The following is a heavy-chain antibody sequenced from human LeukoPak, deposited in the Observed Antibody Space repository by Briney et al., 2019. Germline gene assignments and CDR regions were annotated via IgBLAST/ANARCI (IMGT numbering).Heavy chain of an antibody. V-gene: IGHV3-48*02. CDR2: ISSGDTI. CDR3: ARDIYGGNPRTDY. Sequence: GGSLRLSCAASGFTFNTYSMNWVRQAPGKGLAWISYISSGDTIYYAESVQGRFTISRDNAKSSLYLQMNSLRDEDTGVYYCARDIYGGNPRTDYWGPGTLVTVSS. CDR1: GFTFNTYS. D-gene: IGHD4-23*01. J-gene: IGHJ4*02.